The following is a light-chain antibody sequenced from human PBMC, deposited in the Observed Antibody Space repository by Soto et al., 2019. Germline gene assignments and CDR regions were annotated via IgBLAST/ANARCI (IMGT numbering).Light chain of an antibody. V-gene: IGLV2-14*01. Sequence: QSVLAQPASVSGSPGQSITISCIGTSSDVGVYDFVSWYQHHPGKAPKLLIYEVSNRPSGVSNRFSGSKSGNTASLTISGLQAEDEADYYCSSYTNNSLYVFGTGTKVTVL. J-gene: IGLJ1*01. CDR2: EVS. CDR3: SSYTNNSLYV. CDR1: SSDVGVYDF.